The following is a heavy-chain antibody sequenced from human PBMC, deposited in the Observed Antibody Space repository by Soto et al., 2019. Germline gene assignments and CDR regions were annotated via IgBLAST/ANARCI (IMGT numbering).Heavy chain of an antibody. CDR2: ITNSDYK. Sequence: EVQLVESGGGLVKPGGSLRLSCAASGFTFSTYNMNWIRQAPGKGLEWVSSITNSDYKNYADSVKGRFTISRDNAKNSLFLQMNSLRDEDTAVYYCARDLPNYDFLTGFGVARLDCWGQGTLVTVSS. V-gene: IGHV3-21*01. J-gene: IGHJ4*02. CDR3: ARDLPNYDFLTGFGVARLDC. D-gene: IGHD3-9*01. CDR1: GFTFSTYN.